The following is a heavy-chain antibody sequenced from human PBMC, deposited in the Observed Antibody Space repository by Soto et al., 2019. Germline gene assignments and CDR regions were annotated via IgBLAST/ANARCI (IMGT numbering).Heavy chain of an antibody. J-gene: IGHJ4*02. V-gene: IGHV4-38-2*01. D-gene: IGHD3-22*01. CDR1: GYCICSGSD. Sequence: PSDSLSLGRAVSGYCICSGSDWGWINKPPGKGLEWIGSIYYGGTTYYNPSLKSRVTISVDTSKNQFSLKLSSVTAADTAVYYCARYDSSGYYPLDYWGQGTLVTVSS. CDR3: ARYDSSGYYPLDY. CDR2: IYYGGTT.